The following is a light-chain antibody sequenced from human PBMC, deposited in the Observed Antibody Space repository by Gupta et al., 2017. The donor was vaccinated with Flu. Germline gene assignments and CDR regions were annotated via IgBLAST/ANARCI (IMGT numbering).Light chain of an antibody. J-gene: IGKJ1*01. CDR1: HSISSY. Sequence: PSSLSASVGDRVTITCRASHSISSYLYWYQQKPGKAPKLLVSVASRLQSGVPSRFRGSGSKTEFTLTISRLQPEDFATYYCQQRHSTPWTFGQGPKVESK. CDR3: QQRHSTPWT. V-gene: IGKV1-39*01. CDR2: VAS.